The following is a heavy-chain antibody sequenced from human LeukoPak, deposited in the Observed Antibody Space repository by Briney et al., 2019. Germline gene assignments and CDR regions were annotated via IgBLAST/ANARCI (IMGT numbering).Heavy chain of an antibody. CDR1: GGSVSSSSYY. D-gene: IGHD3-22*01. CDR2: IYYSGST. V-gene: IGHV4-39*07. Sequence: PSETLSLTCTVSGGSVSSSSYYWGWIRQPPGKGLEWIGSIYYSGSTYYNPSLKSRVTISVDTSKNQFSLKLSSVTAADTAVYYCARDSEYYYDSSGYPPVWGQGTLVTVSS. CDR3: ARDSEYYYDSSGYPPV. J-gene: IGHJ4*02.